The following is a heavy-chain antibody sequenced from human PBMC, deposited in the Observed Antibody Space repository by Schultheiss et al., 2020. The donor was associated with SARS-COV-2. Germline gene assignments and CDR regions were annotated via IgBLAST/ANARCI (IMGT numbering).Heavy chain of an antibody. CDR1: GGSFSGYY. D-gene: IGHD4-17*01. Sequence: SQTLSLTCAVYGGSFSGYYWSWIRQPPGKGLEWIGYIYYSGSTNYNPSLKSRVTISVDTSKNQFSLKLSSVTAADTAVYYCARETYGDPDYWGQGTLVTVSS. CDR3: ARETYGDPDY. CDR2: IYYSGST. V-gene: IGHV4-34*11. J-gene: IGHJ4*02.